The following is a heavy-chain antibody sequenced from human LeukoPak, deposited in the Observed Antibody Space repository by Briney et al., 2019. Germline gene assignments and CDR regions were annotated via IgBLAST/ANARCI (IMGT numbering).Heavy chain of an antibody. CDR1: GGSISSSNW. V-gene: IGHV4-4*02. CDR2: IYHSGST. D-gene: IGHD3-3*01. Sequence: SETLSLTCAVSGGSISSSNWWSWVRQPPGKGLEWIGEIYHSGSTNYNPSLKSRVTISVDKSKNQFSLKLSSVTAADTAVYYCARVSPYYDFWSGYYYYFDYWGQGTLVTVSS. J-gene: IGHJ4*02. CDR3: ARVSPYYDFWSGYYYYFDY.